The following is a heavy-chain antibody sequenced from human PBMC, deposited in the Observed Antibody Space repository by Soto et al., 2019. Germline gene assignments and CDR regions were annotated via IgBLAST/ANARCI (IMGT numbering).Heavy chain of an antibody. CDR2: INPSGGST. J-gene: IGHJ6*02. CDR3: ARAQVLRFLEWPLPPRYYYYGMHV. D-gene: IGHD3-3*01. V-gene: IGHV1-46*01. Sequence: GASVKVSCKASGYTFTSYYMHWVRQAPGQGLEWMGIINPSGGSTSYAQKFQGRVTMTRDTSTSTVYMELSSLRSEDTAVYYCARAQVLRFLEWPLPPRYYYYGMHVWGQGTTVTVS. CDR1: GYTFTSYY.